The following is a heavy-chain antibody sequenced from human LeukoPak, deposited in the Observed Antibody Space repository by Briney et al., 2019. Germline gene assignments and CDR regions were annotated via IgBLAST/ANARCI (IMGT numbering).Heavy chain of an antibody. D-gene: IGHD3-10*01. CDR2: IVVGSGNT. Sequence: ASVKVSCKASGFTFTSSAMQWVRQARGQRLEWIGWIVVGSGNTNYAQKFQERATITRDMSTSTAYMELSSLRSEDTAVYYCASDYGSGSYYLRGWGQGTLVTVSS. V-gene: IGHV1-58*02. J-gene: IGHJ4*02. CDR1: GFTFTSSA. CDR3: ASDYGSGSYYLRG.